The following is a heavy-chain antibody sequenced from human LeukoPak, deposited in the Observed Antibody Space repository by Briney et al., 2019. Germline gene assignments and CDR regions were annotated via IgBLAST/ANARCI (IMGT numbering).Heavy chain of an antibody. D-gene: IGHD3-10*01. V-gene: IGHV1-8*01. CDR2: MNPNSGNT. CDR1: GYTFTSYD. CDR3: ARGRRKNYYGSGRIIDY. Sequence: ASVKVSCKASGYTFTSYDINWVRQATGQGLEWMGWMNPNSGNTGYAQKFQGRVTMTRNTSISTAYMELSSLRSEDTAVYYCARGRRKNYYGSGRIIDYWGQGTLVTGSS. J-gene: IGHJ4*02.